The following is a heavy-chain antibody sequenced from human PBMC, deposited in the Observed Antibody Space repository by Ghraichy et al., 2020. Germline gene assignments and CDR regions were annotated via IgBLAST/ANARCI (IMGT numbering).Heavy chain of an antibody. D-gene: IGHD1-26*01. Sequence: LSLTFAASGFTFSNYSMSWVRQAPGKGLEWVSSISTSSSHMYYADSVKGRFTISRDNAKNSVYLQMNSLRAEDTAVYYCTTMIVGATPDFWGQGTLVTVSS. CDR3: TTMIVGATPDF. CDR1: GFTFSNYS. J-gene: IGHJ4*02. V-gene: IGHV3-21*01. CDR2: ISTSSSHM.